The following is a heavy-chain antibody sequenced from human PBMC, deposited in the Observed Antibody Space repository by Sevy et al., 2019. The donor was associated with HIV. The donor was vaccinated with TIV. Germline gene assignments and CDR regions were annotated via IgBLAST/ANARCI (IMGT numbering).Heavy chain of an antibody. CDR3: ARDPPRHTVRIVGATGIDY. CDR1: GFTFSSYS. J-gene: IGHJ4*02. CDR2: ISSSSSTI. Sequence: GGSLRLSCAASGFTFSSYSMNWVRQAPGKGLEWVSYISSSSSTIYDADSVKGRFTISRDNAKNSLYLKMNSLRAEDTAVYYCARDPPRHTVRIVGATGIDYWGQGTLVTVSS. V-gene: IGHV3-48*01. D-gene: IGHD1-26*01.